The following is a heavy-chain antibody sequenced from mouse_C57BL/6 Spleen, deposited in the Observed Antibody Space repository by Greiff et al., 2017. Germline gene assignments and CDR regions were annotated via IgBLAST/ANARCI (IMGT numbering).Heavy chain of an antibody. Sequence: QVQLQQSGPELVKPGASVKISCKASGYAFSSSWMNWVKQRPGKGLEWIGRIYPGDGDTNYNGKFKGKATLTADKSSSTAYMQLSSLTSEDSAVYFWAREGDYDGYHEDAMDYWGQGTSVTVSS. J-gene: IGHJ4*01. D-gene: IGHD2-3*01. CDR1: GYAFSSSW. V-gene: IGHV1-82*01. CDR2: IYPGDGDT. CDR3: AREGDYDGYHEDAMDY.